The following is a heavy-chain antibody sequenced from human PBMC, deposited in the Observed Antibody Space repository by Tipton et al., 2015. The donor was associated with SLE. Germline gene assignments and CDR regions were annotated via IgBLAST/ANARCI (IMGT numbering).Heavy chain of an antibody. V-gene: IGHV4-34*01. J-gene: IGHJ4*02. Sequence: TLSLTCAVYGGSFSDYYWSWIRQSPGKGLEWIGEINHSGSTNYNPSLKSRVTMSVDTSKNQFSLKLSSVTAADTAVYYCARGGGSPSYWGQGTLVTVSS. CDR1: GGSFSDYY. CDR3: ARGGGSPSY. D-gene: IGHD2-15*01. CDR2: INHSGST.